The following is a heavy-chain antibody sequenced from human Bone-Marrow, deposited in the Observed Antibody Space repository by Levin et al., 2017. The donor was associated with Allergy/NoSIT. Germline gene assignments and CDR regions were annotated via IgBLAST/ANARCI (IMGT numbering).Heavy chain of an antibody. J-gene: IGHJ4*02. CDR1: GYTFIRYG. D-gene: IGHD1-26*01. CDR2: ISAYNGNT. CDR3: ARGGTIADWFSDY. V-gene: IGHV1-18*01. Sequence: ASVKVSCKASGYTFIRYGISWVRQAPGQGLEWMGWISAYNGNTNYAQNLQDRATMTTDTSTSTAYMELRSLRSDDTAVYYCARGGTIADWFSDYWGQGTLVTVSS.